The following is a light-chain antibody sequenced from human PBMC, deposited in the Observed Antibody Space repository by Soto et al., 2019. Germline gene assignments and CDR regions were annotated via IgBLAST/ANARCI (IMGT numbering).Light chain of an antibody. J-gene: IGLJ1*01. CDR1: SSDVGGYDY. V-gene: IGLV2-14*03. Sequence: QSALTQPASVSGSPGQSITISCTGTSSDVGGYDYVSWYQHHPGKAPKLMIYDVSNRPSGVSNRFSGSKSGNTASLTISGLQAEDEADYYCSSYTSSGLYVFGTGTKLTVL. CDR3: SSYTSSGLYV. CDR2: DVS.